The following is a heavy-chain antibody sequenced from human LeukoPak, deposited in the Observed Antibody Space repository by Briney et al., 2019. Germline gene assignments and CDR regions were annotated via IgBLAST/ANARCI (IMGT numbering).Heavy chain of an antibody. V-gene: IGHV4-39*07. CDR3: ARGSKGPRLLY. J-gene: IGHJ4*02. CDR1: GGSISGSSYY. Sequence: PSETLSLTCTVSGGSISGSSYYWGWIRQPPGKGLEWIGEISDSGSINFNPSLKSRVTISVDTAKNQFSLKLNSVTAADTAVYYCARGSKGPRLLYWGQGTLVTVSS. CDR2: ISDSGSI. D-gene: IGHD6-6*01.